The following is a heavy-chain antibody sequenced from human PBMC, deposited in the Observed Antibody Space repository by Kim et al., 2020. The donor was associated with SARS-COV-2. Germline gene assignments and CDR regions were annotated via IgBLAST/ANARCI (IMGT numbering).Heavy chain of an antibody. Sequence: GGSLRLSCAASGFTFSSYAMSWVRQAPGKGLEWVSAISGSGGSTYYADTVKGSITILRDNSKNTLYLQMNSLRAGDTTVYYCAKARVAYGSGSDYDYWGQGTLVTVSS. J-gene: IGHJ4*02. V-gene: IGHV3-23*01. CDR2: ISGSGGST. CDR1: GFTFSSYA. D-gene: IGHD3-10*01. CDR3: AKARVAYGSGSDYDY.